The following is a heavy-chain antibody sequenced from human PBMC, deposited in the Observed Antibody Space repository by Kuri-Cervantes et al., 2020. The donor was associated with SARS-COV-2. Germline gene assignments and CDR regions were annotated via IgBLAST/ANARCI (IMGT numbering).Heavy chain of an antibody. D-gene: IGHD3-3*01. Sequence: SETLSLTCAVSGYSISSGYYWGWIRQSPGKGLEWIGSMYHSGSTTYNPFLKSQVTISVDTSKNQFSLMLTSVTAADTAVYYCVRIPPGHITVFGVVIPAAFDVWGQGTMVTVSS. V-gene: IGHV4-38-2*01. CDR1: GYSISSGYY. CDR3: VRIPPGHITVFGVVIPAAFDV. J-gene: IGHJ3*01. CDR2: MYHSGST.